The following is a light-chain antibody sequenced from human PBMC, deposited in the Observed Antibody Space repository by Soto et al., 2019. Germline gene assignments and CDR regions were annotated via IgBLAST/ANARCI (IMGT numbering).Light chain of an antibody. CDR3: QQYNNWPRT. J-gene: IGKJ2*01. CDR2: DAS. V-gene: IGKV3-15*01. CDR1: QSVSGY. Sequence: IVMTQSPATLSLSPGERATLSCRASQSVSGYLAWYQQKPGQAPRLLIYDASTRDTGIPARFSGSGSGTEVTLTISSLQSEDFAVYFCQQYNNWPRTFGQGTKLEIK.